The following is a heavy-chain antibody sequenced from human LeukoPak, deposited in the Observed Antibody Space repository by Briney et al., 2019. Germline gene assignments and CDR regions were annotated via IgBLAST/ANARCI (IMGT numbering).Heavy chain of an antibody. Sequence: PGGSLRLSCAASGFTFSNYWMTWFRQTPGKGLEWVGNIKPDGSEKYYVDSVKGRFTISRDSAKSSLYLQMNSLRAEDTAVYYCASLGYCSGGSCYTMDVWGKGTTVTVSS. J-gene: IGHJ6*03. CDR1: GFTFSNYW. CDR2: IKPDGSEK. CDR3: ASLGYCSGGSCYTMDV. D-gene: IGHD2-15*01. V-gene: IGHV3-7*01.